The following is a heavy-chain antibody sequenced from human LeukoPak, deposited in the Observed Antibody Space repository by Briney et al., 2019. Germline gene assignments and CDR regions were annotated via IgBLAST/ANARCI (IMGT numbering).Heavy chain of an antibody. J-gene: IGHJ3*02. CDR1: GGSISSGGYS. V-gene: IGHV4-30-2*01. Sequence: SSETLSLTCAVSGGSISSGGYSWSWIRQPPGKGLEWIGYIYHSGSTYYNPSLKSRVTISVDRSKNQFSLKLSSVTAADTAVYYCARDIGGYGSGDAFDIWGQGTMVTVSS. CDR2: IYHSGST. D-gene: IGHD3-10*01. CDR3: ARDIGGYGSGDAFDI.